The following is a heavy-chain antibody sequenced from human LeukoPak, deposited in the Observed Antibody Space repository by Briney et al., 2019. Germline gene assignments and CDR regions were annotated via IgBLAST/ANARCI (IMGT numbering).Heavy chain of an antibody. J-gene: IGHJ2*01. D-gene: IGHD6-19*01. V-gene: IGHV4-34*01. CDR1: GGSFSGYY. Sequence: SETLSLTCAVYGGSFSGYYWSWIRQPPGKGLEWIGEINHSGSTNYNPSLKSRVTISVDTSKNQFSLKLSSVTAADTAVYYCARVAQKLERIAVAGTSEWRANWYFDLWGRGTLVTVSS. CDR3: ARVAQKLERIAVAGTSEWRANWYFDL. CDR2: INHSGST.